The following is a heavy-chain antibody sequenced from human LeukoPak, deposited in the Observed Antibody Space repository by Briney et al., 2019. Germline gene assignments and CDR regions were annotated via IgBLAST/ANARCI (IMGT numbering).Heavy chain of an antibody. CDR3: ARDRAANQDWVEFDP. J-gene: IGHJ5*02. CDR2: IRDSGEA. CDR1: GFRVSDYY. V-gene: IGHV3-66*03. D-gene: IGHD3/OR15-3a*01. Sequence: GGSLRLSCAVSGFRVSDYYMSWVRQAPGKGLEWVGLIRDSGEAFYADLARGRFAISRDESENTLYLQMNSLRVEDTAVYFCARDRAANQDWVEFDPWSQGTPVIVSS.